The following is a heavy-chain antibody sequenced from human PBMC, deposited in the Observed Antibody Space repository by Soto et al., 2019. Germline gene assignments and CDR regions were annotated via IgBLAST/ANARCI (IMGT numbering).Heavy chain of an antibody. CDR2: IYYSGST. CDR3: ARGWASSWYYFDY. CDR1: GDSISSYY. Sequence: SETLSLTCTVSGDSISSYYWTWIRQPPGKGLEWIGYIYYSGSTKYNPTLQRRVSISVDTSKNHFFLKLNSVTAADTAVYYCARGWASSWYYFDYWGQGTQVTVSS. V-gene: IGHV4-59*01. J-gene: IGHJ4*02. D-gene: IGHD6-13*01.